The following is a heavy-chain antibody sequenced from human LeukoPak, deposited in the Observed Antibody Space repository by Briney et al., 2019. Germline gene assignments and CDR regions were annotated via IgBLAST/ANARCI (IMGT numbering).Heavy chain of an antibody. CDR2: SYFRGST. V-gene: IGHV4-39*01. J-gene: IGHJ4*02. CDR3: GRQENRIAAASAGY. Sequence: SETLSLTCTVSGDSISSSSSYWGWIRQPPGKGLEWIGSSYFRGSTYYNPSLKSRVTISADTSKNQLSLKLSSVTAADTAVYYCGRQENRIAAASAGYWGQGVPVTVSS. CDR1: GDSISSSSSY. D-gene: IGHD6-13*01.